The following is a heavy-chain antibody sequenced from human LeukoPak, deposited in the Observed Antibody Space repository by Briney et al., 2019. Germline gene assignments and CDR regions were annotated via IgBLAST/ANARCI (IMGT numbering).Heavy chain of an antibody. CDR2: IIPIFGTA. V-gene: IGHV1-69*05. CDR3: AAHATVTTSPFYYMDV. J-gene: IGHJ6*03. CDR1: GGTFSSYA. Sequence: SVKVSCKASGGTFSSYAISWVRQAPGQGLEWMGGIIPIFGTANYAQKFQGRVTITTDESTGTAYMELSSLRSEGTAVYYCAAHATVTTSPFYYMDVWGKGTTVTVSS. D-gene: IGHD4-11*01.